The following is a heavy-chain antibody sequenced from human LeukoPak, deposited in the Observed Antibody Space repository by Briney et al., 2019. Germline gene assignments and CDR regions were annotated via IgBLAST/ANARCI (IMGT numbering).Heavy chain of an antibody. CDR2: IYPGDSDP. CDR3: ARRQYSGYEDAFDI. Sequence: GESLKISCKGSGYSFTSYWIGWVRQMPGKGLEWMGIIYPGDSDPRYSPSFQGQVTISGDKSISTAYLQWSSLEASDTAMYYCARRQYSGYEDAFDIWGQGTMVTVSS. V-gene: IGHV5-51*01. J-gene: IGHJ3*02. D-gene: IGHD5-12*01. CDR1: GYSFTSYW.